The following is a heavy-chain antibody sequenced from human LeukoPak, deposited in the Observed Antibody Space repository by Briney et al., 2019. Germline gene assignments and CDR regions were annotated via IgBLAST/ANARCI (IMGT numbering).Heavy chain of an antibody. J-gene: IGHJ3*02. CDR1: GYTFTSYY. D-gene: IGHD2-21*02. CDR2: IIPIFGTA. Sequence: GASVKVSCQASGYTFTSYYMHWVRQAPGQGLEWMGGIIPIFGTANYAQKFQVRFTITADKSTSTAYMELSSLRSEDTAVYYCASPEIVVVTAIPGMPPDKNPTSPDDAFDIWGQGTMVTVSS. V-gene: IGHV1-69*06. CDR3: ASPEIVVVTAIPGMPPDKNPTSPDDAFDI.